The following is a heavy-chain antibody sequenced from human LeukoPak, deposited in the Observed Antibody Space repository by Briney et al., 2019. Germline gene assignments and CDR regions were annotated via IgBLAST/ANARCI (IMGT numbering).Heavy chain of an antibody. CDR2: INPNSGGT. CDR3: ARDPSYDFWSGYYTGYFDY. CDR1: GYTFTGYY. V-gene: IGHV1-2*02. J-gene: IGHJ4*02. D-gene: IGHD3-3*01. Sequence: ASVKVSCKASGYTFTGYYMHWVRQAPGQGLEWMGWINPNSGGTNYAQKFQGRVTMTRDTSISTAYMELSRLRSDDTAVYYCARDPSYDFWSGYYTGYFDYWAREPWSPSPQ.